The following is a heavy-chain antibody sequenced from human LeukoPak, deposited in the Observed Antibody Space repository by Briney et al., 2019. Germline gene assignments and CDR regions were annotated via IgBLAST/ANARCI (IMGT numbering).Heavy chain of an antibody. V-gene: IGHV4-59*01. CDR2: IYYSGST. D-gene: IGHD3-22*01. Sequence: SETLSLTCTVSGGSISSYYWSWIRQPPGKGLEWIGYIYYSGSTNYNPSLKSRVTISVDTSKNQFSLKLSSVTAADTAVYYCARESVYYYDSSGLFDYWGQGTLVTVSS. CDR1: GGSISSYY. J-gene: IGHJ4*02. CDR3: ARESVYYYDSSGLFDY.